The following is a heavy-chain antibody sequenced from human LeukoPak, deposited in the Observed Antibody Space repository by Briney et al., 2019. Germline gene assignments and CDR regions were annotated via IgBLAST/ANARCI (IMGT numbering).Heavy chain of an antibody. CDR1: GFTFSSYG. Sequence: GRSLRLSCAASGFTFSSYGMHWVRQAPGKGLEWVAVIWYDGSNKHYADSVKGRFTISRDNSKNTLYLQMNSLRAEDTAVYYCARFSALEYGMDVWGQGTTVTVSS. J-gene: IGHJ6*02. CDR3: ARFSALEYGMDV. V-gene: IGHV3-33*01. CDR2: IWYDGSNK.